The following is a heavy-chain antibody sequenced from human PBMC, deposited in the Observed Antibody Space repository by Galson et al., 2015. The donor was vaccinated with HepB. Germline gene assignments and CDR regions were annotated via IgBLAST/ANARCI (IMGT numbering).Heavy chain of an antibody. CDR1: GVTFSSYA. V-gene: IGHV1-69*13. Sequence: SVKVSCKASGVTFSSYAISWVRQAPGQGLEWMGGIISIFGIANYAQKFQGRVTITADESTSTTYMELSSLRTEDTAVYYCARVIRGYASGFWCYFDSWGQGTLVTVSS. CDR2: IISIFGIA. J-gene: IGHJ4*02. D-gene: IGHD2-21*01. CDR3: ARVIRGYASGFWCYFDS.